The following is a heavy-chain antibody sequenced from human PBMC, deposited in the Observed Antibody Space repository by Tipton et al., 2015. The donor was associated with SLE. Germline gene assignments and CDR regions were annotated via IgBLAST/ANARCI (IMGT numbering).Heavy chain of an antibody. CDR2: MNPSGNT. V-gene: IGHV1-8*01. CDR3: ARETTQTRDGLDV. D-gene: IGHD1-1*01. J-gene: IGHJ6*02. Sequence: QLVQSGAEVKQPGASVKVSCKASGFTLTDYDINWVRQTTPGQGLEWMGWMNPSGNTNYEEKFQGRVTMTRDTSINTAHMELSSLRSEDTAVYFCARETTQTRDGLDVWGQGTTVIVSS. CDR1: GFTLTDYD.